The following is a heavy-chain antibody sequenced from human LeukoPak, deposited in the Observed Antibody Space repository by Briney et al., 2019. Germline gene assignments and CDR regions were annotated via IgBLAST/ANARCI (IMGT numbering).Heavy chain of an antibody. CDR3: AREEVSVAGTYNWFDP. CDR1: GYTFTSYY. CDR2: INPSGGST. J-gene: IGHJ5*02. V-gene: IGHV1-46*01. D-gene: IGHD6-19*01. Sequence: ASVKVSCKASGYTFTSYYMHWVRQAPGQGLEWRGIINPSGGSTSYAQKFQGRVTMTRDTSTSTVYMELSSLRSEDTAVYYCAREEVSVAGTYNWFDPWGQGTLVTVSS.